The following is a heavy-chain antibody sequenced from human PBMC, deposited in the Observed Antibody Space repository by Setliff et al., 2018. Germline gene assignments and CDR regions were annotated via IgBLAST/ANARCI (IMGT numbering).Heavy chain of an antibody. V-gene: IGHV4-39*07. CDR2: IYTSGST. J-gene: IGHJ4*02. D-gene: IGHD3-22*01. CDR1: GGSISSMSYY. Sequence: SETLSLTCTVSGGSISSMSYYWGWIRQPPGKGLEWIGRIYTSGSTNYNPSLKSRVAISVDTSKNQFSLRLSSVPAADTAVYYCAKEGYYDHFGYYHYYFDFWGQGTLVTVSS. CDR3: AKEGYYDHFGYYHYYFDF.